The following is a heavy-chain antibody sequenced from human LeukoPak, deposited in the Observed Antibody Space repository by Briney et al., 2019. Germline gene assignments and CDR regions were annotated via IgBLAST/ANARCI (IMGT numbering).Heavy chain of an antibody. CDR1: GGSISSYY. J-gene: IGHJ4*02. D-gene: IGHD3-10*01. V-gene: IGHV4-59*01. Sequence: SETLSLTCTVPGGSISSYYWSWIRQPPGKGLEWIGYVYYSGSTNYNPSLKSRVTISVDTSKNQFSLKLSSVTAADTAVYYCARVLLRRGYFDYWGQGTLVTVSS. CDR3: ARVLLRRGYFDY. CDR2: VYYSGST.